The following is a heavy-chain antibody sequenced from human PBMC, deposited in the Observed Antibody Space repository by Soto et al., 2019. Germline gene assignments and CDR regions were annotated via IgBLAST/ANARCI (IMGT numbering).Heavy chain of an antibody. Sequence: GASVNVSCKSSGYTFTSYAIHWVRQAPGQRLEWMGWINAGNGNTKYSQKFQGRVTITRDTSASTAYMELSSLRSEDTAVYYCARDKGPSGWDVWGQGTTVTVSS. CDR2: INAGNGNT. J-gene: IGHJ6*02. D-gene: IGHD6-19*01. V-gene: IGHV1-3*01. CDR3: ARDKGPSGWDV. CDR1: GYTFTSYA.